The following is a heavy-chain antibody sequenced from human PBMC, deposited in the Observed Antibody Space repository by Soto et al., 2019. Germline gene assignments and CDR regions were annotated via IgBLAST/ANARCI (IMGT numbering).Heavy chain of an antibody. CDR1: GYTFSTHG. J-gene: IGHJ3*02. Sequence: QAQLVQSGPEVKKPGASVKVSCKASGYTFSTHGLSWVRQAPGQGLEWMGWITPSNGNTNYAQKLQGRLSMSTDTSTNTGYMEVRRLRSADTAVYYCAIFRLCSGSTCDPSFGFDMWGQGTVVTVSS. CDR2: ITPSNGNT. D-gene: IGHD2-15*01. V-gene: IGHV1-18*01. CDR3: AIFRLCSGSTCDPSFGFDM.